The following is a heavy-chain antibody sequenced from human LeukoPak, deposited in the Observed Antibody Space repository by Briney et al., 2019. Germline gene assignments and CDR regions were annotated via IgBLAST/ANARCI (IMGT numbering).Heavy chain of an antibody. D-gene: IGHD3-22*01. Sequence: ASVKVSCKASGYTFTGYYIHWVRQAPGQGFEWMGWINPNSRGFNYAHRFQGRLTLTRDTSINTVYMELSRLRSDDTAIYYCARGGHYYDSNDLIDYWGQGTLVTVSS. CDR3: ARGGHYYDSNDLIDY. J-gene: IGHJ4*02. V-gene: IGHV1-2*02. CDR2: INPNSRGF. CDR1: GYTFTGYY.